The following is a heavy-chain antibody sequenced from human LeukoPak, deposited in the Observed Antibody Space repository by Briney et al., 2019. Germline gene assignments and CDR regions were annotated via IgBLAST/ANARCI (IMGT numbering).Heavy chain of an antibody. CDR3: ARDRHDYGLTNWFDP. CDR2: IYYSGST. V-gene: IGHV4-59*01. CDR1: GGSISSYY. D-gene: IGHD4-17*01. Sequence: SETLSLTCTVSGGSISSYYWSWIRQPPGKGLEWIGYIYYSGSTNYNPSLKSRVTISVDTFKTQFSLKLSSVTAADTAVYYCARDRHDYGLTNWFDPWGQGTLVTVSS. J-gene: IGHJ5*02.